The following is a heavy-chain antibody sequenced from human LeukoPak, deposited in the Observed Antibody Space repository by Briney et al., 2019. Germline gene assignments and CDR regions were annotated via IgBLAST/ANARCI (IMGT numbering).Heavy chain of an antibody. V-gene: IGHV5-51*01. Sequence: GESLKISCKASGYSFTTYWIGWVRQVPGKGLEWVGIIYPADSTAKYSPSFQGQVIISVDKSISTAYLQWSSLKASDTAKYYCARGGGYDAFDYWGQGTLVTVSS. CDR1: GYSFTTYW. J-gene: IGHJ4*02. CDR2: IYPADSTA. D-gene: IGHD5-12*01. CDR3: ARGGGYDAFDY.